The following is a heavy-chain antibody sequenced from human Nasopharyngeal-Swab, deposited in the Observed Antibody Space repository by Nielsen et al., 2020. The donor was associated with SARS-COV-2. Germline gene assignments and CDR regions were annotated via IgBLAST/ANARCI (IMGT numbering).Heavy chain of an antibody. CDR3: ARVHRTVGTFDY. CDR2: IYTSGST. V-gene: IGHV4-59*10. CDR1: GGSFSSYY. J-gene: IGHJ4*02. D-gene: IGHD1-14*01. Sequence: SETLSLTCAVYGGSFSSYYWSWIRQPAGKGLEWIGRIYTSGSTNYNPSLKSRVTISVDTSKNQFSLKLSSVTAADTAVYYCARVHRTVGTFDYWGQGTLVTVSS.